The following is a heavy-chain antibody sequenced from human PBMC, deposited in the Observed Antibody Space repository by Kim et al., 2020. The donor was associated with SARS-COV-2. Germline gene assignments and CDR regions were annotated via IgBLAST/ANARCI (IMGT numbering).Heavy chain of an antibody. J-gene: IGHJ2*01. Sequence: GGSLRLSCAASGFAFHHSAMSWVRQAPGKGLEWVSGIFGSGFGTYYADSVKGRFSISRDNSKNILSLQMSDLRVEDTAIYYCVKHLHVTTVTFYWYFELWGSGSPVAVSS. CDR1: GFAFHHSA. CDR2: IFGSGFGT. CDR3: VKHLHVTTVTFYWYFEL. D-gene: IGHD1-1*01. V-gene: IGHV3-23*05.